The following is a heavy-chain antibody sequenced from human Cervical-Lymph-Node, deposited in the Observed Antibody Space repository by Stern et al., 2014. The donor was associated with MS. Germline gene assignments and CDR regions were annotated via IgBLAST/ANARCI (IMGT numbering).Heavy chain of an antibody. J-gene: IGHJ4*02. CDR3: ARDRANYGVFDY. CDR1: GYTFTDYG. CDR2: ISGQNGVT. D-gene: IGHD4-17*01. V-gene: IGHV1-18*03. Sequence: VQLVESGGGVKKPGASVKVSCKTSGYTFTDYGVTWVRLAPGQGLEWMGWISGQNGVTNDARKFQDRVTITTDTSTNTAYLELRSLRADDMAIYYCARDRANYGVFDYWGQGSRVTVSA.